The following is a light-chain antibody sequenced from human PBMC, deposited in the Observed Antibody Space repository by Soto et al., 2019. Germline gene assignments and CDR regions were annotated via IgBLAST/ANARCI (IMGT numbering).Light chain of an antibody. CDR1: QSVSSSY. Sequence: EILLTQSPGTLSLSPGERATLSCRASQSVSSSYLAWYQQKPGQAPRLLIYGASRRATGISDRFSGSGSGTDFTLTISRLEPEDFVVYYCKQYGSSPWTFGQGTKVDIK. V-gene: IGKV3-20*01. CDR3: KQYGSSPWT. J-gene: IGKJ1*01. CDR2: GAS.